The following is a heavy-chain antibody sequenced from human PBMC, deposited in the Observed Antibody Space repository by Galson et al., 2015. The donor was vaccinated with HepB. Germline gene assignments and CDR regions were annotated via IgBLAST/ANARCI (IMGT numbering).Heavy chain of an antibody. V-gene: IGHV3-30*04. CDR1: GFTFSSYA. CDR3: ASPPRPSGNCGGDCLTFDY. CDR2: ISYDGSNK. J-gene: IGHJ4*02. Sequence: SLRLSCAASGFTFSSYAMHWVRQAPGKGLEWVAVISYDGSNKYYADSVKGRFTISRDNSKNTLYRQMNSLRAEDTAVYYCASPPRPSGNCGGDCLTFDYWGQGTLVTVSS. D-gene: IGHD2-21*02.